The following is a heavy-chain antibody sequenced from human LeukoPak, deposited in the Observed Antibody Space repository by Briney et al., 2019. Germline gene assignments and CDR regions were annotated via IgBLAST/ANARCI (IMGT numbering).Heavy chain of an antibody. J-gene: IGHJ4*02. Sequence: PGGSLRLFCAASGFTFSDYYMTWIRQAPGKGLEWVSYIISSSTYTNYADSVKGRFTISRDNAKNSLYLQMNSLRAEDTAVYYCARDQQLDDYWGQGTLVTVSS. D-gene: IGHD6-13*01. V-gene: IGHV3-11*06. CDR2: IISSSTYT. CDR3: ARDQQLDDY. CDR1: GFTFSDYY.